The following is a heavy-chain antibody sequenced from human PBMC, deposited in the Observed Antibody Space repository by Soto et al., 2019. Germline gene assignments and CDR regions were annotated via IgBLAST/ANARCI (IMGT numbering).Heavy chain of an antibody. CDR3: ARPRGAVPAAPFDC. V-gene: IGHV4-30-2*01. CDR2: IYHSGRT. J-gene: IGHJ4*02. CDR1: GGSISSGGYS. Sequence: PSETLSLTCAVSGGSISSGGYSWSWIRQPPGKGLEWIGYIYHSGRTYYNPSLKSRVTISVDRSKNQFSLKLSSVTAADTAVYYCARPRGAVPAAPFDCWGQGTWSRS. D-gene: IGHD2-2*01.